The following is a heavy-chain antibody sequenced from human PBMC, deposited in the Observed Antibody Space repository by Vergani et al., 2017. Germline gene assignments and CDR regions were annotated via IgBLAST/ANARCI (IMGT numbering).Heavy chain of an antibody. V-gene: IGHV1-46*01. D-gene: IGHD3/OR15-3a*01. CDR2: INSSGGST. CDR1: GYTFTSYY. J-gene: IGHJ5*02. CDR3: ARGVLDSKDRHNWFGP. Sequence: QVQLVQSGAEVKKPGASVKVSCKASGYTFTSYYMHWVRQAPGQGLEWMGIINSSGGSTSYAQKFQGRVTMTRDTSTSTVYMELSSLRSGDTAVYYCARGVLDSKDRHNWFGPWGQGTVVTVSS.